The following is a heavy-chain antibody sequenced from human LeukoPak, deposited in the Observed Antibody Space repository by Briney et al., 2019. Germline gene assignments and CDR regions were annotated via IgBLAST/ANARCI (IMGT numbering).Heavy chain of an antibody. D-gene: IGHD2-2*02. CDR2: ISGSGGST. CDR3: AKDIDRYCSSASCYTPFDY. CDR1: GFTFSSYS. Sequence: GGSLRLSCAASGFTFSSYSMNWVRQAPGKGLEWVSAISGSGGSTYYADSVKGRFTISRDNSKNTLYLQMNSLRAEDTAVYYCAKDIDRYCSSASCYTPFDYWGQGTLVTVSS. V-gene: IGHV3-23*01. J-gene: IGHJ4*02.